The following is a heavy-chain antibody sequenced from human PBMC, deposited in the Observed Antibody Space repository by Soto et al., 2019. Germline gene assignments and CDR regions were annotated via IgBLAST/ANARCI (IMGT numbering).Heavy chain of an antibody. V-gene: IGHV4-38-2*01. CDR3: AISYYYGMDV. J-gene: IGHJ6*02. CDR1: GYSISSGYY. CDR2: IYHSGST. Sequence: PSETLSLTCAVSGYSISSGYYWGWIRQPPGKGLEWIGSIYHSGSTYYNPSLKSRVTISVDTSKNQFSLKLSSVTAADTAVYYCAISYYYGMDVWGQGTTVTVS.